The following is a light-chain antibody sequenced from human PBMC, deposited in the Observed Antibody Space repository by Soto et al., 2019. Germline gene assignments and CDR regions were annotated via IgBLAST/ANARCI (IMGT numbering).Light chain of an antibody. CDR2: DAT. CDR3: CSYAASYTLA. J-gene: IGLJ2*01. Sequence: QSALTQPRSVSASPGQSVTISCTGTSSNVGGQDYVSWYQQNPGKAPRLMIYDATKRSSGVPHRFSGSKSGNVASLTISGLQAEDEADYYCCSYAASYTLAFGGGTKLTVL. CDR1: SSNVGGQDY. V-gene: IGLV2-11*01.